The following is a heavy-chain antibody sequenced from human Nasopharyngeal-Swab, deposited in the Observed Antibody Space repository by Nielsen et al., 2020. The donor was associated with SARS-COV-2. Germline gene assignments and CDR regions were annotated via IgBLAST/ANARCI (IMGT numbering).Heavy chain of an antibody. CDR3: ARDLVRFLEGDWFDP. D-gene: IGHD3-3*01. CDR2: IIPILGIA. V-gene: IGHV1-69*04. CDR1: GGTFSSYA. J-gene: IGHJ5*02. Sequence: SVKVSCKASGGTFSSYAISWVRQAPGQGLEWMGRIIPILGIANYAQKFQGRVTITADKSTSTAYMELSSLRPEDTAVYYCARDLVRFLEGDWFDPWGQGTLVTVSS.